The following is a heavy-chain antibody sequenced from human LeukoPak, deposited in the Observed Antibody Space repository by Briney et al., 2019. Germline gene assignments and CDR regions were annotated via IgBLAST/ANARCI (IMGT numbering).Heavy chain of an antibody. CDR1: GGSISSGGYY. Sequence: SETLSLTCTVSGGSISSGGYYWSWIRQHPGKGLEWIGYIYYSGSTNYNPSLKSRVTISVDTSKNQFSLKLSSVTAADTAVYYCARYTKPGLEWFGELRIGRFDPWGQGTLVTVSS. CDR2: IYYSGST. J-gene: IGHJ5*02. D-gene: IGHD3-10*01. V-gene: IGHV4-61*08. CDR3: ARYTKPGLEWFGELRIGRFDP.